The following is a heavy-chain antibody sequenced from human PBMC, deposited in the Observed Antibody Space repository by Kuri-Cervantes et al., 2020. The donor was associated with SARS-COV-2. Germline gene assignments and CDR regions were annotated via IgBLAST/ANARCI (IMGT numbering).Heavy chain of an antibody. CDR2: IYYSGST. CDR3: ARRIYSNYYYYMDV. CDR1: GGSISSSSYY. D-gene: IGHD4-11*01. J-gene: IGHJ6*03. V-gene: IGHV4-39*01. Sequence: SETLSLTCTVSGGSISSSSYYWGWIRQPPGKGLEWIGSIYYSGSTCYNPSLKSRVTISVFTSKNQFSLKLSSVTAADLAVYYCARRIYSNYYYYMDVWGKGATVTVSS.